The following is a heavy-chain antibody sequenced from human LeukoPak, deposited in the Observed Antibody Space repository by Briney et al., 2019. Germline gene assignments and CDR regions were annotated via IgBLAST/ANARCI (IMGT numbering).Heavy chain of an antibody. CDR1: GFTFSSYA. CDR3: AKAGIAVPATPEY. CDR2: ISSSGGST. D-gene: IGHD6-19*01. J-gene: IGHJ4*02. V-gene: IGHV3-23*01. Sequence: GGSLRLSCAASGFTFSSYAMNWVRQAPGKGLEWVSVISSSGGSTYYSDSVKGRFIISRDNYQNTLHLQMNSLRAEDTAVYYCAKAGIAVPATPEYWGQGTLVTVSS.